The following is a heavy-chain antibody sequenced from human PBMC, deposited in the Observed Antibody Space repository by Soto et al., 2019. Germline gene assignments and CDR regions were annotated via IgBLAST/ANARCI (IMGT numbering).Heavy chain of an antibody. CDR2: ISAYNGNT. CDR1: GYTFTSYG. J-gene: IGHJ5*02. V-gene: IGHV1-18*01. CDR3: ARDTITMVRGVKGGFDP. Sequence: QVQLVQSGAEVKKPGASVKVSCKASGYTFTSYGIGWVRQAPGQGLEWMGWISAYNGNTNYAQKLQGRVTMTTDTSTSTAYMELRSLRSDDTAVYYCARDTITMVRGVKGGFDPWGQGTLVTVSS. D-gene: IGHD3-10*01.